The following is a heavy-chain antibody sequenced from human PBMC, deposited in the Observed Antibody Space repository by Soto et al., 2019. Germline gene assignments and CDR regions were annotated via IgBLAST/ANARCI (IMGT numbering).Heavy chain of an antibody. V-gene: IGHV3-53*01. CDR1: GFTVSYFY. J-gene: IGHJ6*02. D-gene: IGHD2-15*01. Sequence: EVQLVESGGGLIQPGGSLRLSCAASGFTVSYFYMNWVRQAPGKGLEWVSVIYGGESTYYADSVKGRFTTSRDSSKNTVYLQMNSLRAEDTAVYYCARVDSVDYYYGMDVWGQGTTVTVSS. CDR2: IYGGEST. CDR3: ARVDSVDYYYGMDV.